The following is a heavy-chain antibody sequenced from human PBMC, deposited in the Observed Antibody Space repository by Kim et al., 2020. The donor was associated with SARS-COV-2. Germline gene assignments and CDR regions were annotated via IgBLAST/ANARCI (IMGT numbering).Heavy chain of an antibody. CDR1: GFTFSSYW. V-gene: IGHV3-74*01. CDR2: INSDGSST. Sequence: GGSLRLSCAASGFTFSSYWMHWVRQAPGKGLVWVSRINSDGSSTSYADSVKGRFTISRDNAKNTLYLQMNSLRAEDTAVYYCARDYYDSSGTPRYFDYWGQGTLVTVSS. CDR3: ARDYYDSSGTPRYFDY. D-gene: IGHD3-22*01. J-gene: IGHJ4*02.